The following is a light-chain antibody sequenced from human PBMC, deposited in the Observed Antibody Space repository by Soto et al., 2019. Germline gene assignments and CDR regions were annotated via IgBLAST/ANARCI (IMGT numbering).Light chain of an antibody. CDR1: SSDVGGYNY. V-gene: IGLV2-14*01. Sequence: QSALTQPASVSGSPGQSITISCTGTSSDVGGYNYVSWYQQHPGKAPKVMIYDVSNRPSGVSNRFSGSKSGNTASLTISGLQAEDEADYYRSSYTTTSTLVFGGGTQLTVL. CDR3: SSYTTTSTLV. J-gene: IGLJ3*02. CDR2: DVS.